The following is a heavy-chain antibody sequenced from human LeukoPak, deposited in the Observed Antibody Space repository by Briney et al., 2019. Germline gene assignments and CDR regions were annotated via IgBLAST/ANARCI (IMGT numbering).Heavy chain of an antibody. V-gene: IGHV1-2*02. J-gene: IGHJ4*01. CDR3: ARGGVRTAASSLGY. Sequence: ASVKVSSKASGYTFSDYYLHWVRQAPGQGLGWMGWINPNSGGTNFAQKFRGRVTMTRGTSITTAYMELTRLKSDDTAVYYCARGGVRTAASSLGYWGQGTLVTVSS. CDR1: GYTFSDYY. CDR2: INPNSGGT. D-gene: IGHD6-13*01.